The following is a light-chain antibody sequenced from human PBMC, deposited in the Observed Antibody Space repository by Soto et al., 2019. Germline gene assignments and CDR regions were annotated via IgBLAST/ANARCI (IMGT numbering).Light chain of an antibody. J-gene: IGLJ2*01. CDR3: TSYAGTNSFVV. CDR1: SSDVGGYNY. Sequence: QSALTQPPSASGSPGQSVTISCTGTSSDVGGYNYVSWYQYHPGKVPKLMIYEVSKRPLGVPDRFFGSKSGNTASLTVSGLQPEDEADYYCTSYAGTNSFVVFGGGTKLTVL. CDR2: EVS. V-gene: IGLV2-8*01.